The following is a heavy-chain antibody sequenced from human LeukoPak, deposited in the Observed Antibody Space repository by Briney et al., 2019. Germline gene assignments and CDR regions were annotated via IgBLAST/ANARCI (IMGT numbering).Heavy chain of an antibody. J-gene: IGHJ6*03. CDR3: ARDSPRDSSGWYPPYYYYYYMDV. D-gene: IGHD6-19*01. Sequence: SETLSLTCTVSGGSISSSSYYWGWIRQPPGKGLEWIGSIYYSGSTYYNPSLRSRVTISVDTSKNQFSLKLSSVTAADTAVYYCARDSPRDSSGWYPPYYYYYYMDVWGKGTTVTVSS. CDR1: GGSISSSSYY. V-gene: IGHV4-39*02. CDR2: IYYSGST.